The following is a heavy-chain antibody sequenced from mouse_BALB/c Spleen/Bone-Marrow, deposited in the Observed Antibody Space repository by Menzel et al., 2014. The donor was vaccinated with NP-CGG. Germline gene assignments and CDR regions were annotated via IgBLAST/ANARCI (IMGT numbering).Heavy chain of an antibody. CDR1: GYAFTNYL. Sequence: VKLMESGAELVRPGTSVKVSCKASGYAFTNYLIEWVKQRPGQGLEWIGVINPGSGGTNYNEEFKGKATLTADKSSSTAYMQLSSLTSDDSAVYFCARGGDYGFMDYWGQGTSVTVSS. CDR2: INPGSGGT. D-gene: IGHD1-2*01. CDR3: ARGGDYGFMDY. V-gene: IGHV1-54*01. J-gene: IGHJ4*01.